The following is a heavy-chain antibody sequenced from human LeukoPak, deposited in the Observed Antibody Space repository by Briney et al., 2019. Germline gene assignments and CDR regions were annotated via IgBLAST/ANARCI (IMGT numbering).Heavy chain of an antibody. Sequence: GGSLRLSCAASGFTVISTYMSWVRQAPGKGLEWVSLIYSGGSTYYADSVKGRFTISRDKSKNTLYLQMNSLRAEDTAVYYCASGEWPQNYWGQGTLVTVSS. CDR2: IYSGGST. CDR1: GFTVISTY. J-gene: IGHJ4*02. D-gene: IGHD3-10*01. CDR3: ASGEWPQNY. V-gene: IGHV3-53*01.